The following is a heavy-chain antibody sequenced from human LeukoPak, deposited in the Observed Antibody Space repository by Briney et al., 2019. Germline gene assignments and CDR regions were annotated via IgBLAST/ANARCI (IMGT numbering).Heavy chain of an antibody. CDR1: GYTFTGYY. Sequence: ASVKVSCKASGYTFTGYYMHWVRQAPGQGLERMGWINPNSGGTNYAQKFQGRVTMTRDTSISTAYMELSRLRSDDTAVYYCARDQGNGEPGTFDYWGQGTLVTVSS. J-gene: IGHJ4*02. CDR2: INPNSGGT. CDR3: ARDQGNGEPGTFDY. D-gene: IGHD2-8*01. V-gene: IGHV1-2*02.